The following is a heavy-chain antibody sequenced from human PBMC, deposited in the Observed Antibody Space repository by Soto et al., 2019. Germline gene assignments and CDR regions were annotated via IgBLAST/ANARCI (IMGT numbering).Heavy chain of an antibody. CDR3: ARDRTELRDLLSYYYYGMDV. CDR1: GFTFSSYE. CDR2: ISSSGSTI. D-gene: IGHD1-7*01. Sequence: GGSLRLSCAASGFTFSSYEMNWVRQAPGKGLEWVSYISSSGSTIYYADSVKGRFTISRDNAKNSLYLQMNSLGAEDTAVYYCARDRTELRDLLSYYYYGMDVWGQGTTVTVSS. J-gene: IGHJ6*02. V-gene: IGHV3-48*03.